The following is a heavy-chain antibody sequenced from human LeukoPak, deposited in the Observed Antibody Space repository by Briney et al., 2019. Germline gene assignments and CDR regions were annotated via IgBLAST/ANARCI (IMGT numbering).Heavy chain of an antibody. D-gene: IGHD6-19*01. J-gene: IGHJ4*02. Sequence: ASVKVSCKVSGYTLTELSMHWVRQAPGKGLEWMGGFDPEDGEKIFAQKFQGRVTMTGDTSTDTAYMEVSSLRSEDTAVYYCAAGAGTESFDYWGQGTLVTVSS. CDR2: FDPEDGEK. CDR3: AAGAGTESFDY. V-gene: IGHV1-24*01. CDR1: GYTLTELS.